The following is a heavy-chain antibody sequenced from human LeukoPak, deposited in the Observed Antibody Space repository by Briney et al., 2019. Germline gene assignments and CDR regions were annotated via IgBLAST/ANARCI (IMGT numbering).Heavy chain of an antibody. D-gene: IGHD6-6*01. V-gene: IGHV1-18*01. CDR2: ISAYNGNT. CDR1: GYTFTTYG. Sequence: ASVKVSCKASGYTFTTYGINWVRQAPGQGLEWMGWISAYNGNTNYAQNLQGRVTLTTDTSARTAYMELRSLRSDDTAVYYCARDLIAARPGWFDPWGQGTLVTVSS. J-gene: IGHJ5*02. CDR3: ARDLIAARPGWFDP.